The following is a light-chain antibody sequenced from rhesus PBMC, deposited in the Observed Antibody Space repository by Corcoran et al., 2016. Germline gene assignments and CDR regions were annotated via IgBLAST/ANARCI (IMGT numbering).Light chain of an antibody. V-gene: IGKV1-22*01. Sequence: DIQMTQSPSSLSASVGDTVTITCRASQGISSWLAWYQQKPGKAPKLLIYKASSLQSGVPSRFSGSGSGTDFPLTISSLHSEDFATYYCQQYSSRLTFGGVTKVEIK. CDR2: KAS. CDR3: QQYSSRLT. CDR1: QGISSW. J-gene: IGKJ4*01.